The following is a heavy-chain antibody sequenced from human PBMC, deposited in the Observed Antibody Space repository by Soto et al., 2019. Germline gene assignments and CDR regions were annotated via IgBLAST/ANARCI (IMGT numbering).Heavy chain of an antibody. Sequence: GGSLRLSCAASGFTFSSYAMHWVRQAPGKGLERVAVISYDGSNKYYADSVKGRFTISRDNSKNTLYLQMNSLRAEDTAVYYCARDYVWGSYRYKVYYYYGMDVWGQGTTVTVSS. D-gene: IGHD3-16*02. V-gene: IGHV3-30-3*01. CDR1: GFTFSSYA. CDR2: ISYDGSNK. CDR3: ARDYVWGSYRYKVYYYYGMDV. J-gene: IGHJ6*02.